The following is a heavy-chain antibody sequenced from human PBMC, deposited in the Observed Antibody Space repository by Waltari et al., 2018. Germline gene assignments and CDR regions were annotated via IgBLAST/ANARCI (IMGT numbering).Heavy chain of an antibody. Sequence: SRYWRSRVRQTPVKGLQWVANINYDVSQKYYVESVKGRFTISRDNAKNSVYLQMNSLRVEDTAVYYCAKSRGFEYWGQGALITVSS. CDR2: INYDVSQK. D-gene: IGHD2-2*01. CDR3: AKSRGFEY. J-gene: IGHJ4*02. CDR1: SRYW. V-gene: IGHV3-7*01.